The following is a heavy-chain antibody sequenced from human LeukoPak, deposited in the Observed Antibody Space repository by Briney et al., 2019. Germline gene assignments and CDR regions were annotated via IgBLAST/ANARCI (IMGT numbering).Heavy chain of an antibody. V-gene: IGHV1-69*04. Sequence: ASVKVSCKASGGTFSSYAISWVRQAPGQGLEWMGRIIPILGIANYAQKFQGRVTITADKSTSTAYMELSSLGSEDTAVYYCARHYGGISSSFDYWGQGTLVTVSS. J-gene: IGHJ4*02. CDR2: IIPILGIA. CDR3: ARHYGGISSSFDY. D-gene: IGHD4-17*01. CDR1: GGTFSSYA.